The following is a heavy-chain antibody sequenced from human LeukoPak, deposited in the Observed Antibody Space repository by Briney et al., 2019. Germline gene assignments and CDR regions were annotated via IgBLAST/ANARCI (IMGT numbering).Heavy chain of an antibody. CDR2: IDPSDSYA. J-gene: IGHJ4*02. CDR1: GYSFTSYW. Sequence: GESLRISCKGSGYSFTSYWITWVRQMPGKGLEWMGRIDPSDSYANYSPSFQGHVTISVDKSISTAYLQWSSLKASDTAMYYCARRDRYSWYSFDYWGQGTLVTVSS. V-gene: IGHV5-10-1*01. D-gene: IGHD6-13*01. CDR3: ARRDRYSWYSFDY.